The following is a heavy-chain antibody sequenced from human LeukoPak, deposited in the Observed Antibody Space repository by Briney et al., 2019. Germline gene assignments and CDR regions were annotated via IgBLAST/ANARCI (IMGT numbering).Heavy chain of an antibody. V-gene: IGHV3-30-3*01. CDR2: ISDNGDSK. CDR1: RFDFRSYA. Sequence: GRSLRLSCAASRFDFRSYAMHWVRQAPGKGLEWVAVISDNGDSKDFADSVKGRIYISRDNSNNTLYLQMNSLRPEDTAVYYCARGQIISTRFFDLWGQGTLVTVSS. CDR3: ARGQIISTRFFDL. J-gene: IGHJ4*02. D-gene: IGHD3-10*01.